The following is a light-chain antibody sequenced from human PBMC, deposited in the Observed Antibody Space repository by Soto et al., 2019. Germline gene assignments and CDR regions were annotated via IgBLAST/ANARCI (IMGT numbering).Light chain of an antibody. V-gene: IGKV3-20*01. CDR2: GAS. CDR1: QSVRSSY. CDR3: QQYGSSPPT. J-gene: IGKJ1*01. Sequence: EIVLTQSPGTLSLSPGERATLSCRASQSVRSSYFAWYQQKPGQAPRLLIYGASIRATGIPDRFSGSGSGTDFTLTISRLEPEDFAVYYCQQYGSSPPTFGQGTKVEIK.